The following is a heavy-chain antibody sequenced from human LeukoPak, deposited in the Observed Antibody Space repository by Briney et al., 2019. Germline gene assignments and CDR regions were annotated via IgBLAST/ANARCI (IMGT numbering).Heavy chain of an antibody. V-gene: IGHV4-4*07. CDR1: GGSISSYY. J-gene: IGHJ6*03. Sequence: SETLSLTCTVSGGSISSYYWSWIWQPAGKGLEWIGRIYTSGSTYYNPSLKSRVTISVDTSKNQFSLKLSSVTAADTAVYYCARVRAKTKTTSYYYYMDVWGKGTTVTVSS. CDR3: ARVRAKTKTTSYYYYMDV. D-gene: IGHD2/OR15-2a*01. CDR2: IYTSGST.